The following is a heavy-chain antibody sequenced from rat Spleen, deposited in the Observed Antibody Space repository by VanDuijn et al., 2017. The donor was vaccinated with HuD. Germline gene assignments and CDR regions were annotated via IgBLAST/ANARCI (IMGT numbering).Heavy chain of an antibody. CDR3: TRGGPYIYTTDFYGVLDV. D-gene: IGHD1-6*01. J-gene: IGHJ4*01. CDR2: ISTGGGNT. Sequence: EVQLVESGGGLVQPGRSLKLSCAASGFTFSNYDMAWVRQAPTKGLEWIASISTGGGNTYYRDSVKGRFTISRDNAKNTQYLQMNSLRSGDTATYFCTRGGPYIYTTDFYGVLDVWGQGASVTVSS. V-gene: IGHV5S13*01. CDR1: GFTFSNYD.